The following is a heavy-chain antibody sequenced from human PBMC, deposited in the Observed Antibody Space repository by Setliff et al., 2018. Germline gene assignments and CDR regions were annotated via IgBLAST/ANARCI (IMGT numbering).Heavy chain of an antibody. CDR2: IYYSGST. D-gene: IGHD5-18*01. CDR3: ARVPRFTDTRNAFDI. Sequence: SETLSLTCTVSGGSISSSNYYWGWIRQPPGKGLEWIGNIYYSGSTYYNPSLKSRVTISVDTSKNQFSLKLSSVTAADTAVYYCARVPRFTDTRNAFDIWGQGTMVTV. CDR1: GGSISSSNYY. V-gene: IGHV4-39*07. J-gene: IGHJ3*02.